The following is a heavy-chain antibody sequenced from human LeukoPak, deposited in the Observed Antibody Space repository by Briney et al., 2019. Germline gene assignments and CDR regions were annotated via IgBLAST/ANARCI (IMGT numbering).Heavy chain of an antibody. CDR1: GFTFSSYS. CDR2: ISSSSSYI. V-gene: IGHV3-21*01. Sequence: GGSLRLSCAASGFTFSSYSMNWVRQAPGKGLEWVSSISSSSSYIYYADSVKGRFTISRDNAKNSLYLQMNSLRAEDAVVYYCARESAGDFGDWGVDYWGQGTLVTVSS. D-gene: IGHD7-27*01. J-gene: IGHJ4*02. CDR3: ARESAGDFGDWGVDY.